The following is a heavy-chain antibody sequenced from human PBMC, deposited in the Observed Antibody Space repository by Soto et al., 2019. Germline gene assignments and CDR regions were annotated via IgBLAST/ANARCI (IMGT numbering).Heavy chain of an antibody. Sequence: TSETLSLTCSVSGDSISRNGYFWTWIRQHPGKGLEWIGYIYYDWRTYYNPSLQSRVIISVDTSKNQFSLNLTAVTAADAAVYYCARGTMLRGPGYYYAMDVWGQGTTVTVSS. V-gene: IGHV4-31*03. CDR2: IYYDWRT. J-gene: IGHJ6*02. CDR1: GDSISRNGYF. CDR3: ARGTMLRGPGYYYAMDV. D-gene: IGHD3-10*01.